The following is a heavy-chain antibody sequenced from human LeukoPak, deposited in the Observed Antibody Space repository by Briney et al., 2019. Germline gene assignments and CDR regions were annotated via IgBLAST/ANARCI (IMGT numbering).Heavy chain of an antibody. J-gene: IGHJ4*02. Sequence: SETLSLTYTVSGGSISSSYSYWGWIRQPPGKGLEWIGNIYYSGSTYYNPSLKSRVTISVDTSKNQFSLRLNSVTAADTAVYYCARDRSGVIVATAEFDYWGQGTLVTVSS. CDR3: ARDRSGVIVATAEFDY. CDR1: GGSISSSYSY. D-gene: IGHD3-22*01. CDR2: IYYSGST. V-gene: IGHV4-39*07.